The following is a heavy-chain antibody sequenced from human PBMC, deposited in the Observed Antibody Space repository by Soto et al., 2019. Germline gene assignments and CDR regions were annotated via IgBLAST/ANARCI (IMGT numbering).Heavy chain of an antibody. V-gene: IGHV3-23*01. J-gene: IGHJ4*02. D-gene: IGHD4-4*01. CDR1: GFTVSSYA. Sequence: GGSLRLSCAASGFTVSSYAMTWVRQAPGKGLDWVSSISGSGGGTYYADSVKGRFTISRDNSKNTLFLQMNSLRAEDTAVYYCAKWIRLQFDYFDYWGQGILVTVSS. CDR2: ISGSGGGT. CDR3: AKWIRLQFDYFDY.